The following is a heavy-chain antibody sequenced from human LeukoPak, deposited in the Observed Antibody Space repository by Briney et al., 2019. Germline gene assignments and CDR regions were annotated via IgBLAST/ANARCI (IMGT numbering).Heavy chain of an antibody. CDR1: GFTFSSYA. CDR2: ITSSGGGT. D-gene: IGHD6-6*01. CDR3: ATRIEQQLVP. V-gene: IGHV3-23*01. J-gene: IGHJ4*02. Sequence: PGGSLRLSCAASGFTFSSYAMSWVRQAPGKGLEWVSAITSSGGGTYYADSVKSRFTISRDNSKSTLYLQMNSLGVDDTALYYCATRIEQQLVPGGQGTLVTVSS.